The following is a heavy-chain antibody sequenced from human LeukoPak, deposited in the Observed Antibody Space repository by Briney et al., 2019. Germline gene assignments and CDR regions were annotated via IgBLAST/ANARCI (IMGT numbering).Heavy chain of an antibody. J-gene: IGHJ4*02. V-gene: IGHV3-48*03. D-gene: IGHD3-10*01. Sequence: GGSLRLSCAASGFTFSSYEMNWVRQAPGKGLEWVSYISSSGSTIYYADSVKGRFTISRDNAKNSLYLQMNSLRAEDTAVYYCARFQYGSTDYWGQGTLVTVSS. CDR3: ARFQYGSTDY. CDR1: GFTFSSYE. CDR2: ISSSGSTI.